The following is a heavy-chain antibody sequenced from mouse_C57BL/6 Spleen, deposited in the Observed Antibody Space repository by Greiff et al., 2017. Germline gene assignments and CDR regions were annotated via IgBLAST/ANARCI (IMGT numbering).Heavy chain of an antibody. J-gene: IGHJ2*01. Sequence: QVQLQQSGAELVRPGTSVKVSCKASGYAFTNYLIEWVKQRPGPGLEWIGVINPGSGGTNYNEKFKGKATLTADKSSSTAYMQLSSLTSEDSAVYFCARQGGYFPFDYWGQGTTLTVSS. CDR1: GYAFTNYL. CDR3: ARQGGYFPFDY. CDR2: INPGSGGT. D-gene: IGHD2-3*01. V-gene: IGHV1-54*01.